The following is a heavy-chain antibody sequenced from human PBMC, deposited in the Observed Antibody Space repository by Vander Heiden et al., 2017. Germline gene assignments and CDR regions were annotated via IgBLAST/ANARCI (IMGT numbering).Heavy chain of an antibody. CDR1: GGSISSGGYY. V-gene: IGHV4-31*03. Sequence: GPGPVKPSQTLSLTCTVSGGSISSGGYYWSWIRQHPGKGLEWIGYIYYSGSTYYNPSLKSRVTISVDTSKNQFSLKLSSVTAADTAVYYCARAGYCTNGVCYKEGYFDYWGQGTLVTVSS. CDR3: ARAGYCTNGVCYKEGYFDY. D-gene: IGHD2-8*01. J-gene: IGHJ4*02. CDR2: IYYSGST.